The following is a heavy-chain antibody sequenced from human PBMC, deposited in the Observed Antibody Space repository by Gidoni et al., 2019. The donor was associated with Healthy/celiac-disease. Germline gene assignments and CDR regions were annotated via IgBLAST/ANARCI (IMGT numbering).Heavy chain of an antibody. Sequence: QVQLQESGPGLVKPSETLSLTCTVSGGSISSYYWSWIRQPPGKGLEWIGYPDYSGSTNYNPSLKSRVTISVDTSKNQFSLKLSSVTAADTAVYYCARVHPIVVVAQYYFDYWGQGTLVTVSS. J-gene: IGHJ4*02. D-gene: IGHD2-21*01. V-gene: IGHV4-59*01. CDR1: GGSISSYY. CDR2: PDYSGST. CDR3: ARVHPIVVVAQYYFDY.